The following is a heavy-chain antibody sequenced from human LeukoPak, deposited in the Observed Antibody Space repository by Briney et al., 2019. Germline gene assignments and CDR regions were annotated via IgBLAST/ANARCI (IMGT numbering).Heavy chain of an antibody. CDR1: GFTFSSYA. D-gene: IGHD3-22*01. V-gene: IGHV3-23*01. Sequence: TGGSLRLSCAASGFTFSSYAMSWVRQAPGKGLEWVSAISGSGGSTYYADSVKGRFTISRDNSKNTLYLQMNSLRAEDTAVYYCAKDYPSYYDSSGYFPITDYWGQGTLVTVSS. CDR2: ISGSGGST. CDR3: AKDYPSYYDSSGYFPITDY. J-gene: IGHJ4*02.